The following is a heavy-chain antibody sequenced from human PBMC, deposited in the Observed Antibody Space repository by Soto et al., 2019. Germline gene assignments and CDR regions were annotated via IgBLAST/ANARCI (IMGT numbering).Heavy chain of an antibody. Sequence: QVQLVQSGAEVKKPGSSVKVSCKASGDTFSSYSISWVRQALGQGLKYVGGIIPVFPTANYAQKFQGRVTIIADESTSTAYMELSSLTSEDTAVYYCAANGGYNFGLAYWGQGTLVTVSS. CDR3: AANGGYNFGLAY. CDR1: GDTFSSYS. J-gene: IGHJ4*02. D-gene: IGHD5-18*01. V-gene: IGHV1-69*12. CDR2: IIPVFPTA.